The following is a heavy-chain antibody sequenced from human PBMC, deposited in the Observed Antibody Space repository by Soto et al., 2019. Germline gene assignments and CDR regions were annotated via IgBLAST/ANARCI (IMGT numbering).Heavy chain of an antibody. Sequence: QVQLVESGGGVVQPGRSLRLSCAASGFTFSSYAMHWVRQAPGKGLEWVAVISYDGSNKYYADSVKGRFTISRDNSKNTLYLQMNSLRAEDTAVYYCARGPDRGIAVAGSTDYWGQGTLVTVSS. J-gene: IGHJ4*02. CDR1: GFTFSSYA. CDR3: ARGPDRGIAVAGSTDY. CDR2: ISYDGSNK. D-gene: IGHD6-19*01. V-gene: IGHV3-30-3*01.